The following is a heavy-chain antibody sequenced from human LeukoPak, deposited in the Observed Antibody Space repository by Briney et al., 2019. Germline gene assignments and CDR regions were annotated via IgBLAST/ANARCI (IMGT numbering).Heavy chain of an antibody. D-gene: IGHD3-9*01. J-gene: IGHJ4*02. V-gene: IGHV3-7*03. CDR2: IKTDGSEK. CDR1: GFTFSNYW. Sequence: GGSLRLSCEGSGFTFSNYWMGWVRQAPGKGLQWVANIKTDGSEKYYVDSVKGRFTISRDNSKNTLYLQMNSLRAEDTAVYYCAKSLYDILTGWDYWGQGTLVTVSS. CDR3: AKSLYDILTGWDY.